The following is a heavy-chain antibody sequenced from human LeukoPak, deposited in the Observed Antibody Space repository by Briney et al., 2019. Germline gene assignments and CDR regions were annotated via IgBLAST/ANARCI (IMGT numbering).Heavy chain of an antibody. D-gene: IGHD6-19*01. J-gene: IGHJ4*02. CDR3: ATDRASKGEQWLGYLSF. Sequence: GGSLRLSCAASGFTFSIYAMNWVRQAPGKGLEWVTVISSDGSNECYADSVKGRFTISRDNSKNTLYLQMNSLRTEDTAVYYCATDRASKGEQWLGYLSFWGQGTLVAVSS. CDR1: GFTFSIYA. V-gene: IGHV3-30*03. CDR2: ISSDGSNE.